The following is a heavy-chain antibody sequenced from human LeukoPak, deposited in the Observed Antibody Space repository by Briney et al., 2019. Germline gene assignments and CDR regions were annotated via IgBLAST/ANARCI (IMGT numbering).Heavy chain of an antibody. J-gene: IGHJ5*02. D-gene: IGHD3-3*01. CDR3: ARQDFWSGYYMYNWFDP. V-gene: IGHV4-59*01. Sequence: SETLSLTCTVSGGSISSYYWSWIRQPPGKGLEWIGYIYYSGSTNYNPSLKSRVTISVDTSKNQFSLKLSSVTAADTAVYYCARQDFWSGYYMYNWFDPWGQGTLVTVSS. CDR2: IYYSGST. CDR1: GGSISSYY.